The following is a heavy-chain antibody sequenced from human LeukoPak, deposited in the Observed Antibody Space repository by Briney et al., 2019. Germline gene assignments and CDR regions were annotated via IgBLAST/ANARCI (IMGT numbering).Heavy chain of an antibody. Sequence: GGSLRLSCAASGFTFSSYAMHWVRQAPGKGLEWVSHITASGTAMFYADSVKGRLTISRDNAKNSLYLQMNSLRDEDTAVYYCASSGSYRFDYWGQGTLVTVSS. CDR2: ITASGTAM. D-gene: IGHD1-26*01. CDR1: GFTFSSYA. J-gene: IGHJ4*02. CDR3: ASSGSYRFDY. V-gene: IGHV3-48*02.